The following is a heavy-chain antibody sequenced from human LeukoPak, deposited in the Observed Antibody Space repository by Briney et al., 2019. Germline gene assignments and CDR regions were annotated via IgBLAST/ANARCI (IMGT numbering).Heavy chain of an antibody. J-gene: IGHJ4*02. CDR1: GGTFSSYA. CDR2: IISIFGTA. D-gene: IGHD5-12*01. V-gene: IGHV1-69*05. CDR3: ARSGYGNFDY. Sequence: SVKVSCKASGGTFSSYAISWVRQAPGQGLEWMGGIISIFGTANYAQRFQGRVTITTDESTSTAYMELSSLRSEDTAVYYCARSGYGNFDYWGQGTLVTVSS.